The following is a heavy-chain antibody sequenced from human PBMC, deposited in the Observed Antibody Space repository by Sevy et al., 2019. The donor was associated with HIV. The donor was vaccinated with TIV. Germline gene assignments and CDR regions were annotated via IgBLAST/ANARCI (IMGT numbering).Heavy chain of an antibody. Sequence: GGSLRLSCAASGFTFDDYAMHWVRQAPGKGLEWVSGISWNSGSIGYADSVKGRFTISRDNAKNSLYLQMNSLRAEDTALYYCAKDIPDYDILTGYPRAFDYWGQGTLVTVSS. J-gene: IGHJ4*02. CDR2: ISWNSGSI. V-gene: IGHV3-9*01. CDR1: GFTFDDYA. D-gene: IGHD3-9*01. CDR3: AKDIPDYDILTGYPRAFDY.